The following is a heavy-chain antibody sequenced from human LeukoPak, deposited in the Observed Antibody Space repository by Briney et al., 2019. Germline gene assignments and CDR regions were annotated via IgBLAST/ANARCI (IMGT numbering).Heavy chain of an antibody. Sequence: GESLTLSCTPSGYSFTSYWIGWVRQMPGKGLEWMGIIFPGESDTRYSPSFQGQVNISADKSISTAYLQWSSLKASDTAMYYCARRCSSSTCGHDGFDIWGQGTMATVSS. CDR3: ARRCSSSTCGHDGFDI. CDR1: GYSFTSYW. V-gene: IGHV5-51*01. CDR2: IFPGESDT. J-gene: IGHJ3*02. D-gene: IGHD2-2*01.